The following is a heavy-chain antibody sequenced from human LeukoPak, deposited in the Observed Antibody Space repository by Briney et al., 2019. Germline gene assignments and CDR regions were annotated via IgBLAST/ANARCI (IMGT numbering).Heavy chain of an antibody. CDR3: ARVGGYNSIFDY. Sequence: GGSLRLSCAASGFTFSSYAMHWVRQAPGKGLEWVAVISYDGSNKYYADSVKGRFTISRDNSKNTLYLQMNSLRAEDTAVYYCARVGGYNSIFDYWGQGALVTVSS. D-gene: IGHD5-24*01. J-gene: IGHJ4*02. CDR2: ISYDGSNK. V-gene: IGHV3-30*04. CDR1: GFTFSSYA.